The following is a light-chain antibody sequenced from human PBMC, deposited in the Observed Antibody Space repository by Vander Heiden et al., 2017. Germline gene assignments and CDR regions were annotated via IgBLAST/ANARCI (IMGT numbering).Light chain of an antibody. Sequence: DIQMTQSPSTLSASVGDRVTITCRASQSISSWLAWYQQKPGKAPKLLIYRASSLESGVPSRFSGSGSRTEFTLTISSLQPDDFATYYCQQYNGYWTFGQGTKVEIK. V-gene: IGKV1-5*03. J-gene: IGKJ1*01. CDR3: QQYNGYWT. CDR1: QSISSW. CDR2: RAS.